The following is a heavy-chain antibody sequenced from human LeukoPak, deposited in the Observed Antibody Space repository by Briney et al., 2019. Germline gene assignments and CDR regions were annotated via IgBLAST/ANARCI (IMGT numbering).Heavy chain of an antibody. Sequence: SETLSLTCAVSGGSFNGYSYTWIRQPPGKGLEWIGEIIHSGGTSYNPSLKSRLTISVGTSRKQFSLKLTSVTAADTALYFCARGPLAFRRVAGIFSWGRGTQVTVSS. CDR3: ARGPLAFRRVAGIFS. D-gene: IGHD6-19*01. CDR2: IIHSGGT. V-gene: IGHV4-34*01. CDR1: GGSFNGYS. J-gene: IGHJ5*02.